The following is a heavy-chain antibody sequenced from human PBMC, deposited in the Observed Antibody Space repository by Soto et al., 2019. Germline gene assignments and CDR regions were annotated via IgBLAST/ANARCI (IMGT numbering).Heavy chain of an antibody. V-gene: IGHV4-59*01. CDR1: GGSISSYY. Sequence: SETLSLTCTVSGGSISSYYWSWIRQPPGKGLEWIGYIYYSGSTNYNPSLKSRVTISVDTSKNQFSLKLSSVTAADTAVYYCAREGVKRNYYYYGMDVWGKGTTVTVPS. CDR2: IYYSGST. D-gene: IGHD2-21*01. CDR3: AREGVKRNYYYYGMDV. J-gene: IGHJ6*04.